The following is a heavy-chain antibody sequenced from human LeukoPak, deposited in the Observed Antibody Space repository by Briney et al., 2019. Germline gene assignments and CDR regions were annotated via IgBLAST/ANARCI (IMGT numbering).Heavy chain of an antibody. CDR1: GGSFSGYY. CDR2: INHSGST. Sequence: KASETLSLTCAVYGGSFSGYYWSWIRQPPGKGLEWIGEINHSGSTNYNPSLKSRVTISVDTSKNQFSLKLSSVTAADTAVYYCARLAGSGYPKYYYYYYGMDVWGQGTTVTVSS. J-gene: IGHJ6*02. CDR3: ARLAGSGYPKYYYYYYGMDV. V-gene: IGHV4-34*01. D-gene: IGHD3-22*01.